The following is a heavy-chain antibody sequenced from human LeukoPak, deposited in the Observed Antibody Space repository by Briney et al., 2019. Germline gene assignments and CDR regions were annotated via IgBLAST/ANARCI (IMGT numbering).Heavy chain of an antibody. CDR1: GFTFSSYE. J-gene: IGHJ3*02. CDR2: ISSSGSTI. CDR3: ARDPSRVAAAGTGAFDI. Sequence: GGSLRLSCAASGFTFSSYEMNWVRQAPGKGLEWVSYISSSGSTIYYADSVEGRFTISRDNAKNSLYLQMNSLRAEDTAVYYCARDPSRVAAAGTGAFDIWGQGTMVTVSS. V-gene: IGHV3-48*03. D-gene: IGHD6-13*01.